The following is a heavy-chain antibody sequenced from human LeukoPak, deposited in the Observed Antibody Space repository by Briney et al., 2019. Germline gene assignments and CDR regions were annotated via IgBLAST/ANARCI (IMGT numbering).Heavy chain of an antibody. CDR2: IYSGGST. V-gene: IGHV3-53*01. Sequence: PGGSLRLSCAASGFTVSSNYMSWVRQAPGKGLEWVSVIYSGGSTYYADSVKGRFTISRDNSKNTLYLQMNSLRAEDTAVYYCARGLAVNWFDPWGQGTLVTVSS. CDR1: GFTVSSNY. J-gene: IGHJ5*02. CDR3: ARGLAVNWFDP.